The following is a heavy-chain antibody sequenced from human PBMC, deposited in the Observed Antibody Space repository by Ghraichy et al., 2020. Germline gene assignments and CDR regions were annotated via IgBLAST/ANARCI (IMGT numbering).Heavy chain of an antibody. V-gene: IGHV3-23*01. Sequence: GGSLRLSCAASGFTFSSYAMSWVRQAPGKGLEWVSAISGSGGSTYYADSVKGRFTISRDNSKNTLYLQMNSLRAEDTAVYYCANHGGSLVAFDIWGQGTMVTVSS. D-gene: IGHD2-15*01. J-gene: IGHJ3*02. CDR2: ISGSGGST. CDR1: GFTFSSYA. CDR3: ANHGGSLVAFDI.